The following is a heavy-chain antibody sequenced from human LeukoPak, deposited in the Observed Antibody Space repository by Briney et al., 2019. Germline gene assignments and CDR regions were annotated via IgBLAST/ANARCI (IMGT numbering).Heavy chain of an antibody. CDR1: EGTFSSYA. D-gene: IGHD3-9*01. CDR2: IIPIFGTA. Sequence: ASVKVSCKASEGTFSSYAISWVRQAPGQGLEWMGGIIPIFGTANYAQKFQGRVTITADESTSTAYMELSSLRSEDTAVYYCASLLRYFDWLFAFDIWGQGAMVTVSS. J-gene: IGHJ3*02. V-gene: IGHV1-69*13. CDR3: ASLLRYFDWLFAFDI.